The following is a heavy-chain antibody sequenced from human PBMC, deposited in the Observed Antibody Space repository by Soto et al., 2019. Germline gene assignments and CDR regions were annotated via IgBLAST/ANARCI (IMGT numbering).Heavy chain of an antibody. J-gene: IGHJ4*02. V-gene: IGHV4-31*02. D-gene: IGHD2-21*01. CDR3: VDRIRSIYTVFDS. CDR1: GGC. CDR2: VSSSGNS. Sequence: GGCCIFNRQHPGKGLEWIGYVSSSGNSYYSPSLKSRVFMSVDTSKNLFSLKLSSVTAADTAIYYGVDRIRSIYTVFDSRRQGTQVPGSS.